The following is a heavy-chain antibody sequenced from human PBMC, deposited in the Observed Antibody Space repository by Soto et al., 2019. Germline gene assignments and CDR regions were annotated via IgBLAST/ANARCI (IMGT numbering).Heavy chain of an antibody. CDR3: ARGSGTYYDILIGPGGDLYYGMDV. D-gene: IGHD3-9*01. CDR2: IIPIFGTA. Sequence: SVKVSCKASGGTFTTYAISWVRQAPGQGLEWMGGIIPIFGTANYAQKFQGRVTITADESTSTAYMELNSLRSEDTAEYYCARGSGTYYDILIGPGGDLYYGMDVWGQGTTVTVSS. J-gene: IGHJ6*02. V-gene: IGHV1-69*13. CDR1: GGTFTTYA.